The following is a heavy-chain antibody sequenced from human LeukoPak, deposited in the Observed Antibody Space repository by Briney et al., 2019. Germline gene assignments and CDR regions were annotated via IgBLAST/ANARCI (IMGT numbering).Heavy chain of an antibody. Sequence: PGRSLRLSCAASGFTLSSYGMHWVRQAPGKGLEWVAVISYDGSNKYYADSVKGRFTISRDNSKNTLYLQMNSLRAEDTAVYYCAKLGGNYYDSSGYRYFDYWGQGTLVTVSS. CDR2: ISYDGSNK. CDR3: AKLGGNYYDSSGYRYFDY. V-gene: IGHV3-30*18. D-gene: IGHD3-22*01. CDR1: GFTLSSYG. J-gene: IGHJ4*02.